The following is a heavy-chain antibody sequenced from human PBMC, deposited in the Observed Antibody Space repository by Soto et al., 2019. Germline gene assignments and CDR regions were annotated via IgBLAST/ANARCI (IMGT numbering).Heavy chain of an antibody. J-gene: IGHJ6*02. CDR3: ARDLMFGNIVVHYYGMDV. V-gene: IGHV1-18*04. CDR1: GYTFTSYC. D-gene: IGHD3-10*02. CDR2: ISAYNGNT. Sequence: ASVKVSCKASGYTFTSYCISWVRQAPGQGLEWMGWISAYNGNTNYAQKLQGRVTMTTDTSTSTAYMELRSLRSDDTAVYYCARDLMFGNIVVHYYGMDVWGQGTTVTVSS.